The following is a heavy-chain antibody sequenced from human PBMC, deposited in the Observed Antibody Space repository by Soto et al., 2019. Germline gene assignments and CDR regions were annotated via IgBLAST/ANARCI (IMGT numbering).Heavy chain of an antibody. J-gene: IGHJ4*02. CDR1: GGSISSYY. CDR2: IYYSGTT. V-gene: IGHV4-59*08. D-gene: IGHD4-17*01. CDR3: ARRENDGDYVFDY. Sequence: QVQLQESGPRLVKASETLSLTCTVSGGSISSYYWSWIRQPPGKGLEWIGYIYYSGTTNYNPSLKSRVAISVDTSKNQFSLKLSSVTAADTAVYYCARRENDGDYVFDYWGQGTLVTVSS.